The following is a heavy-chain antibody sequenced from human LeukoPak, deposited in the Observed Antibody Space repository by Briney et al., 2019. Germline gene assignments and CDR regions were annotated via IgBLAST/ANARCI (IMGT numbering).Heavy chain of an antibody. D-gene: IGHD6-13*01. CDR3: ARVGIAAAADLDY. J-gene: IGHJ4*02. Sequence: GGSLRLSCAASGFTFSSYAMTWVRQAPGKGLEWVSVISGSSGSTYYADSVKGRFTISRDNSRSTLYLQMNSLRAEDTAVYYCARVGIAAAADLDYWGQGTLVTVSS. V-gene: IGHV3-23*01. CDR2: ISGSSGST. CDR1: GFTFSSYA.